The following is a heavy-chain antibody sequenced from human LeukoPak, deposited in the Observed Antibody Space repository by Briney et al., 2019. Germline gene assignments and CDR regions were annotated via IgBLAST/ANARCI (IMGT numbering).Heavy chain of an antibody. CDR3: ARDRGVAVAETD. V-gene: IGHV3-21*01. Sequence: PGGSLRLSCAASGFTFSSYSMNWVRQAPGKGLEWVSSISSSSSYIYYADSVKGRFTISRDNAKNSLYLQMNSLRVEDTAVYYCARDRGVAVAETDWGQGTLVTVSS. CDR2: ISSSSSYI. D-gene: IGHD6-19*01. J-gene: IGHJ4*02. CDR1: GFTFSSYS.